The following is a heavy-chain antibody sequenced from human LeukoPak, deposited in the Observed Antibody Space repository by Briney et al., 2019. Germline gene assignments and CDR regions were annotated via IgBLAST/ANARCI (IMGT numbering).Heavy chain of an antibody. J-gene: IGHJ3*02. CDR2: IYPGDSDT. CDR3: ARPNITIFGADAFDI. CDR1: GYSFTSYW. V-gene: IGHV5-51*01. D-gene: IGHD3-3*01. Sequence: GESLKISCKGSGYSFTSYWIGWVRQMPGKDLEWMGIIYPGDSDTRYSPSFQGQVTISADKSISTAYLQWSSLKASDTAMYYCARPNITIFGADAFDIWGQGTMVTVSS.